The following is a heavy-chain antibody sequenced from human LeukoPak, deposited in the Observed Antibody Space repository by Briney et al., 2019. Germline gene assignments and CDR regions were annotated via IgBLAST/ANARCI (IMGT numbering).Heavy chain of an antibody. J-gene: IGHJ3*02. CDR2: ISSSSSTI. V-gene: IGHV3-48*01. Sequence: GGSLRLSCAASGFTFSSYSMNWVRQAPGKGLEWVSYISSSSSTIYYADSVKGRFTISRDKAKNSLYLQMNSLRAEDTAVYYCARDTTVVTPDAFDIWGQGTMVTVSS. CDR3: ARDTTVVTPDAFDI. CDR1: GFTFSSYS. D-gene: IGHD4-23*01.